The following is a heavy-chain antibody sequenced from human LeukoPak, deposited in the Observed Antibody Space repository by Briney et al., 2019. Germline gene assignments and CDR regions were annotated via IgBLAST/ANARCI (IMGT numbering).Heavy chain of an antibody. Sequence: GASVKVSCKASGYTFTSYYMHWVRQAPGQGLEWKGGIIPIFGTANYAQKFQGRVTITADESTSTAYMELSSLRSEDTAVYYCARDHGAMVAAYYYGMDVWGQGTTVTVSS. D-gene: IGHD5-18*01. CDR1: GYTFTSYY. CDR3: ARDHGAMVAAYYYGMDV. V-gene: IGHV1-69*13. J-gene: IGHJ6*02. CDR2: IIPIFGTA.